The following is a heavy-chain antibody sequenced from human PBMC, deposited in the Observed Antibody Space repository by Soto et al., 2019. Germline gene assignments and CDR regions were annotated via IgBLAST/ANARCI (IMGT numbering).Heavy chain of an antibody. D-gene: IGHD3-3*01. Sequence: GGSLRISCAASGFTFSSYAMSWVRQAPGKGLEWVSAISGSGGSTYYADSGKGRFTISRDNSKNTLYLQMNSLRAEDTAVYYCAKDANPLDFHDAFDIWGQGTMVTVSS. J-gene: IGHJ3*02. CDR3: AKDANPLDFHDAFDI. CDR2: ISGSGGST. V-gene: IGHV3-23*01. CDR1: GFTFSSYA.